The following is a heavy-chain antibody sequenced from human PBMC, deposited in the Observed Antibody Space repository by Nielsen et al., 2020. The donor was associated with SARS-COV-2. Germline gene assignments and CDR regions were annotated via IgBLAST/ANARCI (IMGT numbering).Heavy chain of an antibody. V-gene: IGHV3-NL1*01. Sequence: GESLKISCAASGFTFSSYGMHWVRQAPGKGLEWVSVINNSGGSTYYADSVKGRFTISRDNSQSTLFLQMNSLRAEDTAMYYCAKGDGDSWSPFLYVESWGQGTLVTVSS. CDR1: GFTFSSYG. CDR2: INNSGGST. J-gene: IGHJ4*02. D-gene: IGHD6-13*01. CDR3: AKGDGDSWSPFLYVES.